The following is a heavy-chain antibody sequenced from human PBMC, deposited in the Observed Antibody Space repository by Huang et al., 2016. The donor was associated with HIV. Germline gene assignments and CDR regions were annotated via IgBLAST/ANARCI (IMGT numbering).Heavy chain of an antibody. CDR3: AREVMTSFGGPFDP. Sequence: QVQLYQWGAGLLRPSETLSLTCAVYRGSLSGYYWSWIRQSPAKGLEWIGEINYSGTRNYNPSLKSRVTISVDTSKKQLSLKLKSVTAADTAVYYCAREVMTSFGGPFDPWGQGTLVAVSS. CDR1: RGSLSGYY. CDR2: INYSGTR. V-gene: IGHV4-34*01. D-gene: IGHD3-16*01. J-gene: IGHJ5*02.